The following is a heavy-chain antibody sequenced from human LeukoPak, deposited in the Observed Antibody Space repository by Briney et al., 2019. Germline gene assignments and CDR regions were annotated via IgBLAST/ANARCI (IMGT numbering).Heavy chain of an antibody. CDR3: ARVRGTFETD. CDR2: LYYSGST. V-gene: IGHV4-59*01. CDR1: GASISTYY. J-gene: IGHJ1*01. D-gene: IGHD2/OR15-2a*01. Sequence: SETLSLTCTVSGASISTYYWSWLRQPPGQGLEWFGDLYYSGSTTYSPSLKSRVTMSVDTSKSHFSLKLNSVTAADTAIYYCARVRGTFETDWGQGTLVTVSS.